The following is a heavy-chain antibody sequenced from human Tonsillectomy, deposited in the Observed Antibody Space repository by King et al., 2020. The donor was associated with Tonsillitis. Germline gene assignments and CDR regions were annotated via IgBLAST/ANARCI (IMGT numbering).Heavy chain of an antibody. J-gene: IGHJ4*02. CDR1: GFTFSSYA. Sequence: VQLVESGGGLVQPGGSLRLSCAASGFTFSSYAMSWVRQAPGKGLEWVSAISSSGGSTYYADSVKGRFTISRDNSKNTPYLQMNSLRAEDTAVYYCAKGGHGGSYPFDYWGQGTLVTVSS. V-gene: IGHV3-23*04. CDR2: ISSSGGST. D-gene: IGHD1-26*01. CDR3: AKGGHGGSYPFDY.